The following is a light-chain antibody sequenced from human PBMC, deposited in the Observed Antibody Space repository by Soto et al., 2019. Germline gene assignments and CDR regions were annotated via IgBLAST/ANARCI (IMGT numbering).Light chain of an antibody. CDR3: QKLNAYPPWT. Sequence: DIQLTQSPSFLSASVGDRVTITCRASQGISSYLAWYQQKPGKAPKLLIYAASTLQSGVPSRFSGSGSGTEFTLTISSLQPEDFATYFCQKLNAYPPWTFGQGTKVDIK. J-gene: IGKJ1*01. CDR2: AAS. CDR1: QGISSY. V-gene: IGKV1-9*01.